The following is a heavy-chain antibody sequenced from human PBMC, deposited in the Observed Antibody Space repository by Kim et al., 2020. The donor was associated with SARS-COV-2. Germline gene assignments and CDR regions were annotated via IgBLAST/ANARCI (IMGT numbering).Heavy chain of an antibody. CDR2: IYTSGST. D-gene: IGHD6-6*01. CDR3: ARDSRIAARPNYYYYGMDV. J-gene: IGHJ6*02. Sequence: SETLSLTCTVSGGSISSYYWSWIRQPAGKGLEWIGRIYTSGSTNYNPSLKSRVTMSVDTSKNQFSLKLSSVTAADTAVYYCARDSRIAARPNYYYYGMDVWGQGTTVTVSS. CDR1: GGSISSYY. V-gene: IGHV4-4*07.